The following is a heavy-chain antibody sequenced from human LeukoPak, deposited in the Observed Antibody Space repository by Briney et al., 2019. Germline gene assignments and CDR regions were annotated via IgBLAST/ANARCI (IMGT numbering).Heavy chain of an antibody. CDR1: GFIFNNYW. V-gene: IGHV3-7*01. CDR3: ARLMGGVTTCDL. D-gene: IGHD4-11*01. J-gene: IGHJ5*02. Sequence: TGGSLRLSCAASGFIFNNYWMSWVRQAPGKGLEWVASIRPDGSGDFHMDSVKGRFTISRDNAEKSLSLQMNSLRAEDTAIYYCARLMGGVTTCDLWGQGTLVTVSS. CDR2: IRPDGSGD.